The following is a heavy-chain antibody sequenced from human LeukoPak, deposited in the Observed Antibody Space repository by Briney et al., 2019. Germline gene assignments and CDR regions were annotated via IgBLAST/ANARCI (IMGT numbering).Heavy chain of an antibody. CDR2: LSYDGSNK. D-gene: IGHD4-17*01. CDR3: AKGPYGDYYFDY. J-gene: IGHJ4*02. Sequence: PGGSLRLSCAASGFTFSTYALHWVRQAPGKGLEWVAVLSYDGSNKYYADSVKGRFTISRDNSKNTLYLQMNSLRAEDTAVYYCAKGPYGDYYFDYWGQGTLVTVSS. CDR1: GFTFSTYA. V-gene: IGHV3-30-3*01.